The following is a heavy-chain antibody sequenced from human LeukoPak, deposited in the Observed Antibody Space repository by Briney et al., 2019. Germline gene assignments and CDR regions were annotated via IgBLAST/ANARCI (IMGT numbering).Heavy chain of an antibody. V-gene: IGHV4-30-4*01. D-gene: IGHD4-17*01. J-gene: IGHJ1*01. Sequence: SETLSLTCTVSGGSISSGDYYWSWIRQPPGKGLEWIGYIYYSGSTYYNPSLKSRVTISVDTSKNQFSLKLSSVTAADTAVYYCARAYGDYVEYFQHWGERTLVTVSS. CDR3: ARAYGDYVEYFQH. CDR2: IYYSGST. CDR1: GGSISSGDYY.